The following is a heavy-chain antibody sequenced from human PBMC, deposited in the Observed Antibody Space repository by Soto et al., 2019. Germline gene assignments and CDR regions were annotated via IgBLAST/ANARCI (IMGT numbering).Heavy chain of an antibody. J-gene: IGHJ5*02. V-gene: IGHV1-8*01. CDR3: ARGRRLRWLSTNRYNWFDP. Sequence: VASVKVSFKASGYTFTSYDINWVRQATGQGLEWMGWMNPNSGNTGYAQKFQGRVTMTRNTSISTAYMELSSLRSEDTAAYYCARGRRLRWLSTNRYNWFDPWGQGTLVTVSS. CDR2: MNPNSGNT. CDR1: GYTFTSYD. D-gene: IGHD3-3*01.